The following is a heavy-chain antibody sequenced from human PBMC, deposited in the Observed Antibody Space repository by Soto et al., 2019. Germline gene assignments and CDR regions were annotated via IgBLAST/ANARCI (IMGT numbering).Heavy chain of an antibody. CDR3: AKDLYSSDWYNYFDP. Sequence: QVQLVESGGGVVQPGRSLRLSCAASGFSFSTTGMHWVRQAPGKGLEWVAMISHDGGAKYYADFVKGRFTISRDDSKNTLYLQMNSLRPEDTAVYYCAKDLYSSDWYNYFDPWGQGTLVTVSS. V-gene: IGHV3-30*18. J-gene: IGHJ5*02. CDR2: ISHDGGAK. CDR1: GFSFSTTG. D-gene: IGHD6-19*01.